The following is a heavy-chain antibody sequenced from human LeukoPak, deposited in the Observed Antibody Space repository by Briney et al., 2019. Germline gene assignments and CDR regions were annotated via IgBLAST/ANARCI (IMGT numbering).Heavy chain of an antibody. CDR3: VRSLMTTVGEEY. D-gene: IGHD4-11*01. CDR2: ISGSGGST. CDR1: GFTFSSYA. Sequence: GGSLILSCAASGFTFSSYAMSWVRQAPGKGLEWVSAISGSGGSTYYADSVKGRFTISRDNSKNTLYLQMNSPRAEDTALYYCVRSLMTTVGEEYWGQGTLVTVSS. J-gene: IGHJ4*02. V-gene: IGHV3-23*01.